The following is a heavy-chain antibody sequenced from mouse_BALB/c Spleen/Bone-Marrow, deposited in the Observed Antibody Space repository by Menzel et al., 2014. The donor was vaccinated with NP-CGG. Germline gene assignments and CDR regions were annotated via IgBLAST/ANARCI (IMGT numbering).Heavy chain of an antibody. CDR1: GFTFIAYT. D-gene: IGHD2-14*01. J-gene: IGHJ4*01. CDR2: INNGGGST. V-gene: IGHV5-12-2*01. Sequence: EVKLMESGGGLVEPGGSLKLSCAASGFTFIAYTMSWVRQTPEKRLEWVAYINNGGGSTYYPDTVKGRFTISRDNAKNTLYLQMSSLKSEDTAMYYCARHGEERPVLAMDYWGQGTSVTVSP. CDR3: ARHGEERPVLAMDY.